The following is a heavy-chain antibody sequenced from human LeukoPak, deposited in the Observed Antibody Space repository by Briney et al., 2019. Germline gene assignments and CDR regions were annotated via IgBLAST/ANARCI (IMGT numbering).Heavy chain of an antibody. CDR3: ARDRDYYGSGSYYPAAYFDY. J-gene: IGHJ4*02. CDR2: IYSSGST. D-gene: IGHD3-10*01. Sequence: SETLSLTCTVSGGSIINYSWSWIRQPPGKGLEWIGYIYSSGSTNYNPSLKSRVTISVDTSKNQFSLKLSSVTAADTAVYYCARDRDYYGSGSYYPAAYFDYWGQGTLVTVSS. V-gene: IGHV4-59*01. CDR1: GGSIINYS.